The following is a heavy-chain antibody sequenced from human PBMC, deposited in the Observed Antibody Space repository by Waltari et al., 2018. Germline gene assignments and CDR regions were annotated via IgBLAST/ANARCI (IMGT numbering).Heavy chain of an antibody. CDR1: GASITTSSYY. D-gene: IGHD1-7*01. CDR3: ARQDNWNYYFDY. CDR2: ISYSGST. V-gene: IGHV4-39*01. J-gene: IGHJ4*02. Sequence: QLQLHESGPGLVKASETPSLTCTVSGASITTSSYYWGWIRQPPGKGLEWIGSISYSGSTYSNPSLKSRVTISVDTAKNQFSLKLRSATAADTALYYCARQDNWNYYFDYWGQGTLVTVSS.